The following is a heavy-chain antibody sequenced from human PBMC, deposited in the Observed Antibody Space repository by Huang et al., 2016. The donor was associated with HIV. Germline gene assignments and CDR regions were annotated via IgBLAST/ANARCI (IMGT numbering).Heavy chain of an antibody. J-gene: IGHJ6*03. Sequence: QVQLVQSGAEVKKPGSSVKVSCKASGGTFSSYAISWVRQAPGQGLEWMVCSIPICGTANDPQKFQGRVTITADESTSTADMELSSLRSEDTAVYYCARDFCNRGGSCYSENYMDVWGKGTTVTVSS. CDR3: ARDFCNRGGSCYSENYMDV. CDR2: SIPICGTA. CDR1: GGTFSSYA. V-gene: IGHV1-69*13. D-gene: IGHD2-15*01.